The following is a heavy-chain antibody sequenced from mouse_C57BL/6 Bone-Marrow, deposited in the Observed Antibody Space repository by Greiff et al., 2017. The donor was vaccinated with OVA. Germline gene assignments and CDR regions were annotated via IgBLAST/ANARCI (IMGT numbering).Heavy chain of an antibody. V-gene: IGHV1-55*01. J-gene: IGHJ3*01. Sequence: QVQLQQPGAELVKPGASVKMSCKASGYTFTSYWITWVKQRPGQGLEWIGDIYPGSGSTNSNEKFQSKATLPVDTSSRTAYMQLSSLTSEDSAVYYGAREERWLLRFAYWGQGTLVTVSA. CDR3: AREERWLLRFAY. CDR2: IYPGSGST. D-gene: IGHD2-3*01. CDR1: GYTFTSYW.